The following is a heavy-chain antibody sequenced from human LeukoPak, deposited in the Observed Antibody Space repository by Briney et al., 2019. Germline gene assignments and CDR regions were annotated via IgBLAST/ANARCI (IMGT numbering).Heavy chain of an antibody. D-gene: IGHD1-1*01. J-gene: IGHJ4*02. Sequence: TRSLASAVAGDSISSRNLGSCGRPHKGKGLEWIGEIDQSGSTNYNRSIKSRVTASVDKSKKQFSLKLDSVTAADTAVAYCAGKHLERLSFDYWGQGTLVTVCS. CDR3: AGKHLERLSFDY. V-gene: IGHV4-4*02. CDR1: GDSISSRNL. CDR2: IDQSGST.